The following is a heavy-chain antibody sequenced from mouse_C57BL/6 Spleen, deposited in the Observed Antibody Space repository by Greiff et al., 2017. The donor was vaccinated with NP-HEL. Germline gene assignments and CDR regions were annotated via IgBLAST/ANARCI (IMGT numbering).Heavy chain of an antibody. CDR2: IHPNSGST. CDR3: ASTGHYFGY. Sequence: QVQLQQPGAELVKPGASVKLSCKASGYTFTSYWMRWVKQRPGQGLEWIGMIHPNSGSTNYNEKFKSKATLTVDKSSSTAYMQLSSLTSEGSAVYCCASTGHYFGYWGQGTTLTVSS. D-gene: IGHD4-1*01. J-gene: IGHJ2*01. V-gene: IGHV1-64*01. CDR1: GYTFTSYW.